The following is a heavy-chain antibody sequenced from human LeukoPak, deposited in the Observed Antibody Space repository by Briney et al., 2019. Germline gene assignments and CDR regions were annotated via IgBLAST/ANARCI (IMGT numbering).Heavy chain of an antibody. CDR3: ARAEGSGSSFDY. Sequence: GRSLRLSCAASGFTFSTYGMHWVRQAPGKGLEWVSSISSSSTYIYYADSVKGRFTISRDNAKNSLYLQMNSLRVEDTAVYYCARAEGSGSSFDYWGQGTLVTVSS. CDR1: GFTFSTYG. CDR2: ISSSSTYI. D-gene: IGHD3-10*01. V-gene: IGHV3-21*01. J-gene: IGHJ4*02.